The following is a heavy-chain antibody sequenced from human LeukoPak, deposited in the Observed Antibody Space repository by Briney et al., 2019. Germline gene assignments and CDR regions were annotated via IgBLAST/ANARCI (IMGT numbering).Heavy chain of an antibody. CDR1: GGSISSSSYY. V-gene: IGHV4-39*07. CDR3: ARGVWGPDQTYGMDV. J-gene: IGHJ6*02. Sequence: SETLSLTCTVSGGSISSSSYYWGWIRQPPGKGLEWIGSIYYSGSTYYNPSLKSRVTISVDTSKNQFSLKLSSVTAADTAVYYCARGVWGPDQTYGMDVWGQGTTVTVSS. CDR2: IYYSGST. D-gene: IGHD7-27*01.